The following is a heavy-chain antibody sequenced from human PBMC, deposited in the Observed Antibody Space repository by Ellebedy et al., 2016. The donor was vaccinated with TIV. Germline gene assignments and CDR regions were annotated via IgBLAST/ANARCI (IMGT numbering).Heavy chain of an antibody. CDR2: ISGSGGST. Sequence: PGGSLRLSCAASGFTFSSYLMSWVRQAPGKGLEWVSAISGSGGSTFYADSVKGRFTISRDNSENTVYLQMNSLRVDDTAVYYCAKDKQWLVPFDAFDMWGQGTMVTVSS. CDR3: AKDKQWLVPFDAFDM. V-gene: IGHV3-23*01. CDR1: GFTFSSYL. D-gene: IGHD6-19*01. J-gene: IGHJ3*02.